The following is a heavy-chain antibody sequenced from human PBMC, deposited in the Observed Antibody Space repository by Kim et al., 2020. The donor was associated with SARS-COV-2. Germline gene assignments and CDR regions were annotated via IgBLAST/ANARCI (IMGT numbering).Heavy chain of an antibody. J-gene: IGHJ5*02. CDR3: ARNYDTTGRHFNWFGP. Sequence: SETLSLTCSVSGGSITSGNYFWGWVRQPPGKGLEWIGTVHDSGSTYYNPSLKSRLSMSVDTAKNQFSLKLSSVTAADTAVYYCARNYDTTGRHFNWFGPWGPGTLVTVSS. CDR1: GGSITSGNYF. V-gene: IGHV4-39*01. D-gene: IGHD3-22*01. CDR2: VHDSGST.